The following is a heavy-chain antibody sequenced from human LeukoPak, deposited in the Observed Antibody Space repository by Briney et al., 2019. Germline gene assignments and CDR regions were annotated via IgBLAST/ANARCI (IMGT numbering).Heavy chain of an antibody. CDR1: GYSISSGYY. CDR3: ARGLTALDY. Sequence: PSETLSLTCTVSGYSISSGYYWGWIRQPPGKGLEWIGSIYHSGSTYYNPSLKSRVTISVDTSKNQFSLKLSSVTAADTAVYYCARGLTALDYWGQGTLVTVSS. D-gene: IGHD3-16*01. J-gene: IGHJ4*02. V-gene: IGHV4-38-2*02. CDR2: IYHSGST.